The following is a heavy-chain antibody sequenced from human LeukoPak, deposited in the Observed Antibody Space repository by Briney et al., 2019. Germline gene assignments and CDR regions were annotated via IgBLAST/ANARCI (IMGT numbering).Heavy chain of an antibody. CDR2: ISGSGGST. CDR3: AKHRYCSSTSCYWEYFQH. V-gene: IGHV3-23*01. J-gene: IGHJ1*01. D-gene: IGHD2-2*01. CDR1: GFTFSSYA. Sequence: GGSLRLSCAASGFTFSSYAMSWVRQAPGKGLEWVSAISGSGGSTYDADSVKGRFTISRDNSKNTLYLQMNSLRAEDTAVYYCAKHRYCSSTSCYWEYFQHWGQGTLVTVSS.